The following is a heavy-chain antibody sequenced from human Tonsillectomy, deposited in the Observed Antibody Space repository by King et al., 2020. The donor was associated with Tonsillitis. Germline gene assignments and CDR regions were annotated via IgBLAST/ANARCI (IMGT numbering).Heavy chain of an antibody. J-gene: IGHJ5*02. V-gene: IGHV3-23*03. CDR3: AKVDSSSWYMPS. D-gene: IGHD6-13*01. CDR2: IYSGGSST. CDR1: GFTFSSYA. Sequence: VQLVESGGGLVQPGGSLRLSCAASGFTFSSYAMSWVRQAPGKGLEWVSVIYSGGSSTYYADSVKGRFTISRDNSKNTLYLQMNSLSAEDTAVYYCAKVDSSSWYMPSWGQGTLVTVSS.